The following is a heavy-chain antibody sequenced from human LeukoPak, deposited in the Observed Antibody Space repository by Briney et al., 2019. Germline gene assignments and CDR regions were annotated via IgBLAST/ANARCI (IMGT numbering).Heavy chain of an antibody. J-gene: IGHJ6*03. V-gene: IGHV4-59*01. D-gene: IGHD2-2*01. CDR2: IYYSGST. Sequence: SETLSLTCTVSGGSISSYYWSWIRQPPGKGLEWIGYIYYSGSTNYNPSLKSRVTISVDTSKNQFSLKLSSVTAADTAVYYCARGPIIDIVVIPAAHDYYHMDVWGKGTMVTVSS. CDR3: ARGPIIDIVVIPAAHDYYHMDV. CDR1: GGSISSYY.